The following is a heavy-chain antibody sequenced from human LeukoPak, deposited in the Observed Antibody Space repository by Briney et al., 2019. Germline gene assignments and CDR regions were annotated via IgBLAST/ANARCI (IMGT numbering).Heavy chain of an antibody. CDR3: ARDGPDYDILTGYYHLYYFYMDV. CDR2: ISFSGST. Sequence: SETLSLTCTVSGGSISSHYWSWIRQPPGKGLEWIAFISFSGSTDYNPSLKSRVTMSVDTSKNQFSLKLSSVTAADTAVYYCARDGPDYDILTGYYHLYYFYMDVWGKGTTVTVSS. D-gene: IGHD3-9*01. CDR1: GGSISSHY. J-gene: IGHJ6*03. V-gene: IGHV4-59*11.